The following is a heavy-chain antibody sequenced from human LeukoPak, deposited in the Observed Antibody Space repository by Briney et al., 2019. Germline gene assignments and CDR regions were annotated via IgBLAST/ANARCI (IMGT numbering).Heavy chain of an antibody. CDR2: INHSGST. D-gene: IGHD5-18*01. CDR1: GGSFSGYY. J-gene: IGHJ4*02. Sequence: SETLSLTCAVYGGSFSGYYWSWIRQPPGKGLEWIGEINHSGSTNYNPSLKSRVTISVDTSKNQFSLKLSSVTAADTAVHYCASDGYSYGIVGWGQGTLVTVSS. V-gene: IGHV4-34*01. CDR3: ASDGYSYGIVG.